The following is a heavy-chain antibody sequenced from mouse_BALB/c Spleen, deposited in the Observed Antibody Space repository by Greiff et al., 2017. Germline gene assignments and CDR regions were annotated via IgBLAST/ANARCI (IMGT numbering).Heavy chain of an antibody. D-gene: IGHD1-1*01. J-gene: IGHJ4*01. CDR1: GFTFKDYY. CDR2: IGPENGDT. V-gene: IGHV14-4*02. Sequence: EVKLMESGAELVRSGASVKLSCTASGFTFKDYYMHWVQQRPEQGLEWIGWIGPENGDTEYAPKFQGKATMTADTSSNTAYLQLSSLTTEDTAVYYWNSAHYDGSSLYAMDYWGQGTSLTVSS. CDR3: NSAHYDGSSLYAMDY.